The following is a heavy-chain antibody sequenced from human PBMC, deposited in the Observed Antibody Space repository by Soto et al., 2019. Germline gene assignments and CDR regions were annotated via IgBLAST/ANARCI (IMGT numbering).Heavy chain of an antibody. Sequence: QVQLVESGGGVVQPGRSLRLSCAASGFTFSSYGMHWVRQAPGKGLEWVAVISYDGSNKYYADSVKGRFTISRDNSKNTRYLQMNSLRAEDTAVYYCAKDLAPVVSAFDIWGQGTMVTVSS. CDR1: GFTFSSYG. CDR2: ISYDGSNK. CDR3: AKDLAPVVSAFDI. D-gene: IGHD3-22*01. V-gene: IGHV3-30*18. J-gene: IGHJ3*02.